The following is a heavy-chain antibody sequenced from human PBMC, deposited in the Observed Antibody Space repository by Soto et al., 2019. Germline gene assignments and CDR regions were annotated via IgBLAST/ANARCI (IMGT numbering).Heavy chain of an antibody. CDR1: GGSISSYY. CDR3: ASHILTGYSYYFDY. J-gene: IGHJ4*02. Sequence: QVQLQESGPGLVKTSETLSLTCTVSGGSISSYYWSWIRQPAGKGLEWIGRIYTSGSTNYNPSLKSRVTMSVDTSKNQFSLKLSSVTAADTALYYCASHILTGYSYYFDYWGQGTLVTVSS. V-gene: IGHV4-4*07. CDR2: IYTSGST. D-gene: IGHD3-9*01.